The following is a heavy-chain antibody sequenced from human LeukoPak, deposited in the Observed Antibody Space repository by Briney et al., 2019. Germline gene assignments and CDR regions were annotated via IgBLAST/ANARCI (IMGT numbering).Heavy chain of an antibody. CDR2: IYYSGST. CDR3: ARLTYYDFWSAPY. V-gene: IGHV4-39*01. J-gene: IGHJ4*02. CDR1: GGSISSSSYY. Sequence: SETLSLTCTVSGGSISSSSYYWGWIRQPPGKGLEWIGSIYYSGSTYYNPSLKSRVTISVDTSKNQFSLKLSSVTAADTAVYYCARLTYYDFWSAPYWGQGTLVTVSS. D-gene: IGHD3-3*01.